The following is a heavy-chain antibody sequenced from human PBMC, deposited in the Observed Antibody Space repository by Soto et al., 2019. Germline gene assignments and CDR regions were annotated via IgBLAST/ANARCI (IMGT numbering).Heavy chain of an antibody. D-gene: IGHD5-12*01. CDR1: GYTFTGYY. V-gene: IGHV1-2*02. J-gene: IGHJ6*02. CDR2: INPNSGGT. Sequence: ASVKVSCKASGYTFTGYYMHWVRQAPGQGLEWMGWINPNSGGTNYAQKFQGRVTMTRDTSISTAYMELSRLRSDDTAVYYCARVGSGYDYGYYYYYYGMDVWGQGTTVTAP. CDR3: ARVGSGYDYGYYYYYYGMDV.